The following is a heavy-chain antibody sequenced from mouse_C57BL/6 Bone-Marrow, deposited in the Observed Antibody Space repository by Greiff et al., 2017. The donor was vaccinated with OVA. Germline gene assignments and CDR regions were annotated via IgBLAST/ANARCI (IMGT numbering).Heavy chain of an antibody. J-gene: IGHJ2*01. CDR3: ARRRDYGDFDY. D-gene: IGHD2-4*01. Sequence: VQLVESGAELVRPGTSVKMSCKASGYTFTNYWIGWAKQRPGHGLEWIGDIYPGGGYTNYNEKFKGKATLTADKSSSTAYMQFSSLTSEDSAIYYCARRRDYGDFDYWGQGTTLTVSS. CDR1: GYTFTNYW. CDR2: IYPGGGYT. V-gene: IGHV1-63*01.